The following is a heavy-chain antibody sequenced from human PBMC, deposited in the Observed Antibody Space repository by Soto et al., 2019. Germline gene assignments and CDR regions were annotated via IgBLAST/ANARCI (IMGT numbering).Heavy chain of an antibody. CDR2: TIPMFGTT. CDR1: VGTFFNHA. Sequence: QVQLVHSGAEVKKPASSVRVTCKASVGTFFNHAVSWVRQAPGQGLEWMEETIPMFGTTSYAQNFQGRVTLTADKSTNTADMETNSLGSQYTAVYYCARDQDGMVRGIKKGASYRSLHHRGQGSLGTVSS. CDR3: ARDQDGMVRGIKKGASYRSLHH. V-gene: IGHV1-69*06. D-gene: IGHD3-10*01. J-gene: IGHJ4*02.